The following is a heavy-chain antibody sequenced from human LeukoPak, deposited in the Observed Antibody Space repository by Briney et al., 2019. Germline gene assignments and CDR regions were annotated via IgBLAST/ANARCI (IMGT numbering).Heavy chain of an antibody. D-gene: IGHD3-10*01. CDR1: GFTFSKYA. V-gene: IGHV3-23*01. CDR3: ARDRDGTGNYPLDY. J-gene: IGHJ4*02. CDR2: ISGSGGGP. Sequence: GGSLRLSCAASGFTFSKYAMSWVRQAPGKGLEWVSGISGSGGGPYYADSVKGRLTISRDNSKNTLYLQMNSLRADDTAVCYCARDRDGTGNYPLDYWGQGTLVIVSS.